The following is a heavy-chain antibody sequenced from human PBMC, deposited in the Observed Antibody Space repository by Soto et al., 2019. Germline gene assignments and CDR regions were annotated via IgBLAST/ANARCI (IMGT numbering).Heavy chain of an antibody. Sequence: SETLSLTCAVYGGSFSGYYWSWIRQPPGKGLEWIGEINHSGITNLNPSLKSRVSISVDTSKKQFSLKLSSVTAADTAVYFCAAHLKTTVTAYWYFDLWGRGTLVTVSS. V-gene: IGHV4-34*01. D-gene: IGHD4-17*01. CDR3: AAHLKTTVTAYWYFDL. CDR1: GGSFSGYY. CDR2: INHSGIT. J-gene: IGHJ2*01.